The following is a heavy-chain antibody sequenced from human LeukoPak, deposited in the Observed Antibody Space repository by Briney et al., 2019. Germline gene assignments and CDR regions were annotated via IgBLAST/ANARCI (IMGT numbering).Heavy chain of an antibody. CDR2: IRSKANSYAT. D-gene: IGHD3-9*01. J-gene: IGHJ4*02. CDR1: GFTFSGSA. CDR3: TTLLDWFNDC. V-gene: IGHV3-73*01. Sequence: GGSLRLSCAASGFTFSGSAMHWVRQASGKGLEWVGRIRSKANSYATAYAASVKGRFTISRDDSKNTAYLQMNSLKTEDTAVYYCTTLLDWFNDCWGQGTLVTVSS.